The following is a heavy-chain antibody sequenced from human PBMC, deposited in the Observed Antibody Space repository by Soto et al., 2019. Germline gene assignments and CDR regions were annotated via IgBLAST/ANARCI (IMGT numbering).Heavy chain of an antibody. CDR1: GGSISSGDYY. CDR2: IYYSGST. D-gene: IGHD3-16*02. Sequence: QVQLQESGPGLVKPSQTLPLTCTVSGGSISSGDYYWSWIRQPPGKGLEWIGYIYYSGSTYYNPSLKSRVTISVDTSKNQFSLKLSSVTAADTAVYYCARGRYDYVWGSYRRAEYFQHWGQGNLVTVSS. J-gene: IGHJ1*01. CDR3: ARGRYDYVWGSYRRAEYFQH. V-gene: IGHV4-30-4*01.